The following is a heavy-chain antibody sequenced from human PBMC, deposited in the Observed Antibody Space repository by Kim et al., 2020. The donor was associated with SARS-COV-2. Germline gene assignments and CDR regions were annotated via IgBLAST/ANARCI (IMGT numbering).Heavy chain of an antibody. Sequence: YNPSLKSRVTISVDKSRNQFSLKLGSVTAAATAVYYCAGGSRGAVAGLDYWGQGTLVTVSS. V-gene: IGHV4-4*02. CDR3: AGGSRGAVAGLDY. J-gene: IGHJ4*02. D-gene: IGHD6-19*01.